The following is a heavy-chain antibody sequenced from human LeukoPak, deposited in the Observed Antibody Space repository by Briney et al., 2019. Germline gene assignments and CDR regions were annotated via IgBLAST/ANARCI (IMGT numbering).Heavy chain of an antibody. V-gene: IGHV4-61*02. D-gene: IGHD6-13*01. Sequence: SETLSLTCTVSGGSIAGTSFYWSWIRQPAGKGLEWIGRIYTSGSTNYNPSLKSRVTISVDTSKNQFSLKLSSVTAADTAVYYCARIAAAGTRYYYYYMDVWGKGTTVTISS. J-gene: IGHJ6*03. CDR1: GGSIAGTSFY. CDR2: IYTSGST. CDR3: ARIAAAGTRYYYYYMDV.